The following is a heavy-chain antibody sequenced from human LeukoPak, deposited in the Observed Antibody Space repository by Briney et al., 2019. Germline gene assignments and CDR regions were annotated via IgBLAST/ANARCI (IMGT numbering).Heavy chain of an antibody. J-gene: IGHJ4*02. V-gene: IGHV1-2*02. CDR2: INPNSGGT. CDR1: GYTFTGYY. D-gene: IGHD3-3*01. Sequence: ASVKVSCKASGYTFTGYYMHWVRQAPGQGLEWMGWINPNSGGTNYAQKFQGRVTMTRDTSISTAYMELSRLRSDDTAVYYCAREMDVLRFLEWYYWGQGTLVTVSS. CDR3: AREMDVLRFLEWYY.